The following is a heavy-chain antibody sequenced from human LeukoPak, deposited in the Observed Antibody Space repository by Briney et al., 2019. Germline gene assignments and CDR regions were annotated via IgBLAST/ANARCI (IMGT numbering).Heavy chain of an antibody. CDR3: VKGRISEDGLDF. Sequence: PGGSLRLSCAASGFTFSRSAMTWVRQTPGKGLDRVSSISSSGNTYYADSVKGRFTISRDNSKNMLYLQMNSLRAEDTAVYYCVKGRISEDGLDFWGQGTLVTVSS. J-gene: IGHJ4*02. CDR2: ISSSGNT. D-gene: IGHD6-13*01. V-gene: IGHV3-23*01. CDR1: GFTFSRSA.